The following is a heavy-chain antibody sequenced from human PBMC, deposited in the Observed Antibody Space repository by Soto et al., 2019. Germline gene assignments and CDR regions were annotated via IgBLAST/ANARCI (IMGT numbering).Heavy chain of an antibody. V-gene: IGHV4-59*08. CDR1: GGSISSYY. D-gene: IGHD3-16*01. CDR2: IYYSGST. J-gene: IGHJ4*02. CDR3: ASLWGWSVDY. Sequence: QVQLQESGPGLVKPSETLSLTCTVSGGSISSYYWNWIRQPPGKGLDWIGYIYYSGSTNNNPSLKSRVTIVVDTYKSQSSLKLRSVTAAGAAVYYCASLWGWSVDYWGQGTLVTVSS.